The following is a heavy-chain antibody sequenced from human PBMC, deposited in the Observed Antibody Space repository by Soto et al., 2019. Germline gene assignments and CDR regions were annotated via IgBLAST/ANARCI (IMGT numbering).Heavy chain of an antibody. CDR1: GGTFSSYT. D-gene: IGHD3-3*01. Sequence: SVKVSCKASGGTFSSYTISWVRQAPGQGLEWMGRIIPILGIANYAQKFQGRVTITADKSTSTAYMELSSLRSEDTAVYYCAREFVGYDFWSGYYTIPNAGGFDPWGQGTLVTVSS. CDR2: IIPILGIA. V-gene: IGHV1-69*04. CDR3: AREFVGYDFWSGYYTIPNAGGFDP. J-gene: IGHJ5*02.